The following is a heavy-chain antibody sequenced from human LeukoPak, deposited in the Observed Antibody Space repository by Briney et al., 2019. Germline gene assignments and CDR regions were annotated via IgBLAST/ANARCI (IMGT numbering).Heavy chain of an antibody. J-gene: IGHJ4*02. CDR1: GFTFSSYS. Sequence: GGSLRLSCAASGFTFSSYSMNWVRQAPGKGLEWVSSISSSSSYIYHADSVKGRFTISRDNAKNSLYLQMNSLRAEDTAVYYCARDLGSSGYQGYFDYWGQGTLVTVSS. V-gene: IGHV3-21*01. CDR3: ARDLGSSGYQGYFDY. CDR2: ISSSSSYI. D-gene: IGHD6-19*01.